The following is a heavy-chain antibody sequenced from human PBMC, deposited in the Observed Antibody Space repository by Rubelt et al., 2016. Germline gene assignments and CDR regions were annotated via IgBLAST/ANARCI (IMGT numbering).Heavy chain of an antibody. V-gene: IGHV1-69*04. CDR2: IIPILGIA. J-gene: IGHJ4*02. CDR1: GGTFSSYA. CDR3: AIDVGVVPAAIFDY. Sequence: QVQLVQSGAEVKKPGSSVKVSCKASGGTFSSYAISWVRQTPGQRLEWMGRIIPILGIANSARRCQGRVPITATKSRSAGYMELRSLRSDDTAVYYCAIDVGVVPAAIFDYWGQGTLVTVSS. D-gene: IGHD2-2*02.